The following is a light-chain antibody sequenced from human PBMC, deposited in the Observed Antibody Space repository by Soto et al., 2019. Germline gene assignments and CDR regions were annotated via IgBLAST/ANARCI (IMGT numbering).Light chain of an antibody. CDR2: DAS. J-gene: IGKJ2*01. Sequence: DIQMTQSPSSLSASVGDKVTITCQTSQNISKILSWYQQRPGKAPNLLISDASNLEAGVPSRFSGRGSVTHFTFMSNSLQPEDSATYFCHQYDDLPYTFGQGTSLHIK. CDR3: HQYDDLPYT. CDR1: QNISKI. V-gene: IGKV1-33*01.